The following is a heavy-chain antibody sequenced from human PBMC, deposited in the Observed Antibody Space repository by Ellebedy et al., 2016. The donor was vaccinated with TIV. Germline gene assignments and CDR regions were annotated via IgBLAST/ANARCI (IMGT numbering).Heavy chain of an antibody. CDR3: AKVVNGDYRSYWYFDV. D-gene: IGHD4-17*01. CDR1: GFTFSNYA. J-gene: IGHJ2*01. CDR2: ITGSGGST. V-gene: IGHV3-23*01. Sequence: PGGSLRLSCAASGFTFSNYAMNWVRQVPGRGLEWVSAITGSGGSTYYADSVKGRFTISRDNSKNTLYLQMNSLRGEDTAVYYCAKVVNGDYRSYWYFDVWGRGTLASVSS.